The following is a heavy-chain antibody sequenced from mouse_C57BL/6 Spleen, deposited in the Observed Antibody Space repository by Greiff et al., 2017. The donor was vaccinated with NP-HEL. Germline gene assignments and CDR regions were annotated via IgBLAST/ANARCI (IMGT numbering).Heavy chain of an antibody. D-gene: IGHD2-1*01. CDR1: GFTFSDYG. J-gene: IGHJ1*03. V-gene: IGHV5-17*01. CDR2: ISSGSSTI. Sequence: EVKLVESGGGLVKPGGSLKLSCAASGFTFSDYGMHWVRQAPEKGLEWVAYISSGSSTIYYADTVKGRFTISRDNAKNTLFLQMTSLRSEDTAMYYCARKVTGDWYFDVWGTGTTVTVSS. CDR3: ARKVTGDWYFDV.